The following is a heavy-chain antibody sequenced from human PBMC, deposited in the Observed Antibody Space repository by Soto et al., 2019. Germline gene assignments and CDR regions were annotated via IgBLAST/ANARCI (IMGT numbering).Heavy chain of an antibody. CDR3: ARDGWYCSSTSCSSKDYYYYGMDV. Sequence: QVQLQESGPGLVKPSQTLSLTCTVSGGSISSGGYYWSWIRQHPGKGLEWIGYIYYSGSTYYNPSPKNRDTISVDTSKNQFSLKLSSVTAADTAVYYCARDGWYCSSTSCSSKDYYYYGMDVWGQGTTVTVSS. CDR2: IYYSGST. V-gene: IGHV4-31*03. D-gene: IGHD2-2*01. J-gene: IGHJ6*02. CDR1: GGSISSGGYY.